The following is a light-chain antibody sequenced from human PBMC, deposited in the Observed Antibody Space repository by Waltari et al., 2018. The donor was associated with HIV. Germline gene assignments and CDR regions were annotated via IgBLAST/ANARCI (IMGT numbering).Light chain of an antibody. CDR1: TTDVSSSNL. Sequence: QSALTQPASVSGSPGQSITISCTGITTDVSSSNLVSWYQHHPGKAPKLMIFEVDKRPSGVANRFSGSMSGNTSSLTISWLQAEDEADYYCCSYASSGTFVVFGGGTNLTVL. CDR3: CSYASSGTFVV. CDR2: EVD. J-gene: IGLJ2*01. V-gene: IGLV2-23*02.